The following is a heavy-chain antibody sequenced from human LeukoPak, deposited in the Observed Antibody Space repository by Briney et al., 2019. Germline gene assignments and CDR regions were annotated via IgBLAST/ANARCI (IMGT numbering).Heavy chain of an antibody. CDR2: MYPNSGNT. Sequence: ASVKVSCKASGYTFTSYDINWVRQATGQGLEWMGWMYPNSGNTGYAQKFQGRVTMTRNTSISTAYMELSSLRSEDTAVYYCARGLSSSRRFDYWGQGTLVTVSS. J-gene: IGHJ4*02. D-gene: IGHD6-13*01. V-gene: IGHV1-8*01. CDR1: GYTFTSYD. CDR3: ARGLSSSRRFDY.